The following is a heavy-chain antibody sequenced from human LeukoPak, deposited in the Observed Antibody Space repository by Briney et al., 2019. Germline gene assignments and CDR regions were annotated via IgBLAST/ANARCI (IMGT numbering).Heavy chain of an antibody. D-gene: IGHD3-16*01. CDR1: GSPFSVYA. J-gene: IGHJ5*02. Sequence: GASLGLSCAASGSPFSVYAIGWGREPPGKRVWWVSAISNNGGNTYYADSVKGRFTITRDKSMNTLYLQMNSLSAEDTAVYSCARKPHPDWSNAEIWLAPWGQGTLVIVSS. V-gene: IGHV3-23*01. CDR3: ARKPHPDWSNAEIWLAP. CDR2: ISNNGGNT.